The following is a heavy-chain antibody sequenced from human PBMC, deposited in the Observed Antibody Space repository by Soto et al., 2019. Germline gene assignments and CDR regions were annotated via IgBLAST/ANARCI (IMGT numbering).Heavy chain of an antibody. V-gene: IGHV3-33*01. Sequence: SLRLSCAASGFTFSSYGMHWVRQAPGKGLEWVAVIWYDGSNKYYADSVKGRFTISRDNSKNTLYLQMNSLRAEDTAVYYCARDGGFKYSYGSSPDYWGQGTLVTVSS. D-gene: IGHD5-18*01. CDR1: GFTFSSYG. CDR2: IWYDGSNK. J-gene: IGHJ4*02. CDR3: ARDGGFKYSYGSSPDY.